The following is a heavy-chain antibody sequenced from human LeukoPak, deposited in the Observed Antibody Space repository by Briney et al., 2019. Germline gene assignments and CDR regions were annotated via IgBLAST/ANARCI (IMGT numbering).Heavy chain of an antibody. CDR3: AKSGGSYRDAFAI. CDR2: ISYDGSNK. Sequence: HPGRSLRLSCAASGFTFSRYGIHWVRQAPGKGLEWVAVISYDGSNKYYADSVKGRFTISRDNSKNTLYLQMNSLRAEDTAVYYCAKSGGSYRDAFAIWGQGTLVTVSS. CDR1: GFTFSRYG. V-gene: IGHV3-30*18. D-gene: IGHD1-26*01. J-gene: IGHJ3*02.